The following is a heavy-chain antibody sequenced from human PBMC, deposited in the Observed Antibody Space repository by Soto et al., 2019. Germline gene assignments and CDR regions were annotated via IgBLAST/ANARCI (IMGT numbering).Heavy chain of an antibody. V-gene: IGHV3-33*01. J-gene: IGHJ4*02. Sequence: GGSLRLSCAASGFTFSSYGMHWVRQAPGKGLEWVAIIWYDGSNKYYADSVKGRFTISRDNSKNTLYLQMNSLRAEDTAVYYCARDYDSSGYPRYYFDYWGQGTLVNVSS. CDR2: IWYDGSNK. CDR1: GFTFSSYG. CDR3: ARDYDSSGYPRYYFDY. D-gene: IGHD3-22*01.